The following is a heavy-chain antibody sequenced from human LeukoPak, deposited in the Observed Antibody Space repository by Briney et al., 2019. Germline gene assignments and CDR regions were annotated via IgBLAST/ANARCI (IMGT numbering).Heavy chain of an antibody. CDR3: ARDGGWGGYDILTGYFDY. CDR2: ISSSSSYI. CDR1: GFTFSSYS. D-gene: IGHD3-9*01. J-gene: IGHJ4*02. Sequence: GGSLRLSCAASGFTFSSYSMNWVRQAPGKGLEWVSSISSSSSYIYYADSVKGRFTISRDNAKNSLYLQMNSLRAEDTAVYYCARDGGWGGYDILTGYFDYWGQGTLVTVST. V-gene: IGHV3-21*01.